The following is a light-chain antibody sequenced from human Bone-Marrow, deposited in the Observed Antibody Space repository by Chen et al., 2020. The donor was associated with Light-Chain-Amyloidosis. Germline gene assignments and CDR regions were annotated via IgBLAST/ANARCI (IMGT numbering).Light chain of an antibody. CDR2: RDT. Sequence: SYKLTHPPSVSVSPSQTATITCSGDDLPTKYAYWYQQKPGQAPVLVIHRDTARPSGISERFSGSSSGTTATLTISGVQAEDEADYHCQSADSSGTYEVIFGGGTKLTVL. V-gene: IGLV3-25*03. CDR3: QSADSSGTYEVI. J-gene: IGLJ2*01. CDR1: DLPTKY.